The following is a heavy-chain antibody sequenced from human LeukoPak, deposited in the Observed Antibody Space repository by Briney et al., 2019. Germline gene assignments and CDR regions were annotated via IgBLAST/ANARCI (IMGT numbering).Heavy chain of an antibody. V-gene: IGHV4-34*01. J-gene: IGHJ4*02. CDR2: INHSGST. CDR3: ARGPPGEGITMVRDYSSFDY. Sequence: SETLSLTCAVYGGSFSGYYWSWIRQPPGKGLEWIGEINHSGSTNYNPSLKSRVTISVDTSKNQFSLKLSSVTAADTAVYYCARGPPGEGITMVRDYSSFDYWGQGTLVTVSS. D-gene: IGHD3-10*01. CDR1: GGSFSGYY.